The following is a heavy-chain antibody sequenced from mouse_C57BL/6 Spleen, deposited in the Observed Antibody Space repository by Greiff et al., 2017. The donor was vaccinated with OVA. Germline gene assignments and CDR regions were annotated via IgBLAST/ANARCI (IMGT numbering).Heavy chain of an antibody. V-gene: IGHV1-72*01. Sequence: QVHVKQPGAELVKPGASVKLSCKASGYTFTSYWMHWVKQRPGRGLEWIGRIDPNSGGTKYNEKFKSKATLTVDKPSSTAYMQLSSLTSEDSAVYYCARGEFFITTVVFDYWGQGTTLTVSS. CDR2: IDPNSGGT. J-gene: IGHJ2*01. CDR3: ARGEFFITTVVFDY. D-gene: IGHD1-1*01. CDR1: GYTFTSYW.